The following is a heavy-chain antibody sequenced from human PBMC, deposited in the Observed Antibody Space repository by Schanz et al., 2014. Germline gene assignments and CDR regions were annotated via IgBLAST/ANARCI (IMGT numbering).Heavy chain of an antibody. CDR1: GYIFTIYD. Sequence: QVQLVQSGAEVKKPGSSVKVSCKASGYIFTIYDINWVRQATGQGLEWMGWMDPNTGNTGYAQKFQGRVTMTRNTSISTAFMELSGLRSDDTAMYYCARAGDCSGGNCYSGHTDYWGQGTLVTVSS. V-gene: IGHV1-8*01. D-gene: IGHD2-15*01. J-gene: IGHJ4*02. CDR3: ARAGDCSGGNCYSGHTDY. CDR2: MDPNTGNT.